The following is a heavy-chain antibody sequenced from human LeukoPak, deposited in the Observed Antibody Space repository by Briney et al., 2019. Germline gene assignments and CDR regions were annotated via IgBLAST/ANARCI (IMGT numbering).Heavy chain of an antibody. CDR2: ISTTGGYT. CDR3: AKKPATIKFPFDI. Sequence: GGSLRLSCVCSGFSFSTYDMGWVRQTPGKGLEWVSAISTTGGYTEDADSVKGRFTISRDSSQNTLFLQMHSLRAEDTAVYYCAKKPATIKFPFDIWGQGTLVTVSP. CDR1: GFSFSTYD. V-gene: IGHV3-23*01. D-gene: IGHD5-24*01. J-gene: IGHJ4*02.